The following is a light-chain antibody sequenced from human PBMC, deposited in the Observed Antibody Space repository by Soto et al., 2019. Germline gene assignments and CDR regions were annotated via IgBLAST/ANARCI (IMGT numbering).Light chain of an antibody. Sequence: DIQMTQSPSSLSASVGDRVTITCRASQSISTYLNWYQQKPGKAPKVLIYAASSLQSGVPSRFSGTGSGTAFILTISSLQPEDFATYYCQQSYSTPLTFCQGTKLEIK. CDR1: QSISTY. CDR2: AAS. V-gene: IGKV1-39*01. CDR3: QQSYSTPLT. J-gene: IGKJ2*01.